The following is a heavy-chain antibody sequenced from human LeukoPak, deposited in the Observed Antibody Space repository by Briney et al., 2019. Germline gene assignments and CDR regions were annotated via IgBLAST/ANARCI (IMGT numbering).Heavy chain of an antibody. CDR1: GYAFTGYY. J-gene: IGHJ4*02. CDR3: AREAGYCSSTSCYGLGSFDY. D-gene: IGHD2-2*03. Sequence: ASVKVSCKASGYAFTGYYMHWVRQAPGQGLEWMGWINPNSGGTNYAQKFQGWVTMTRDTSISTAYMELSRLRSDDTAVYYCAREAGYCSSTSCYGLGSFDYWGQGTLVTVSS. V-gene: IGHV1-2*04. CDR2: INPNSGGT.